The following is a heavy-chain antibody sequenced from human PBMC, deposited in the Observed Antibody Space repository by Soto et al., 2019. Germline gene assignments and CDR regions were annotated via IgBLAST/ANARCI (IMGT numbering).Heavy chain of an antibody. Sequence: SETLSLTCTVSGGPVSSGSYYWNWIRQPPGKGLEWIAYVYYSGTTNYNPSLKSRVTISVDTSKSQFSLNLSSVTAADTAVYYCERLPRTGSPRYYFDSWGQGTLVTVSS. CDR1: GGPVSSGSYY. CDR3: ERLPRTGSPRYYFDS. J-gene: IGHJ4*02. D-gene: IGHD1-1*01. V-gene: IGHV4-61*01. CDR2: VYYSGTT.